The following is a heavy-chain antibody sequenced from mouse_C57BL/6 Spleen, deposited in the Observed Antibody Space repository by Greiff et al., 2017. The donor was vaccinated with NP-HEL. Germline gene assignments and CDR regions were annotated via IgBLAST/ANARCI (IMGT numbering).Heavy chain of an antibody. Sequence: EVQLQQSGAELVKPGASVKLSCTASGFNIKDYYMHWVKQRTEQGLEWIGWIDPEDGETKNAPKFQGKATITADTSSNTAYLQLSSLTSEDTAVLYCAGGINYGSSIFYAIDYWGQGTSVTVSS. CDR1: GFNIKDYY. J-gene: IGHJ4*01. CDR2: IDPEDGET. D-gene: IGHD1-1*01. CDR3: AGGINYGSSIFYAIDY. V-gene: IGHV14-2*01.